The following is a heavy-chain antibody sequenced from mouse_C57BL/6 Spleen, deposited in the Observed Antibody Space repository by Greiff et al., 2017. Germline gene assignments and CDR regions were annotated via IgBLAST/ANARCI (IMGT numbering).Heavy chain of an antibody. D-gene: IGHD1-1*01. J-gene: IGHJ4*01. Sequence: QVQLQQPGAELVMPGASVKLSCKASGYTFTSYWMHWVKQRPGQGLEWIGEIDPSDSYTNYNQKFKGKSTLTVDKSSSTTYMQLSSLTSEDSAVYYCARYGYGSSYAMDDWGQGTSVTVSS. CDR1: GYTFTSYW. V-gene: IGHV1-69*01. CDR3: ARYGYGSSYAMDD. CDR2: IDPSDSYT.